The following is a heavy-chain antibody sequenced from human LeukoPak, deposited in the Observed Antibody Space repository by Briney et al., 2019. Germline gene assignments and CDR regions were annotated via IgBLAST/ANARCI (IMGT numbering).Heavy chain of an antibody. Sequence: ASVKVSCKASGYTFTGYYMHWVRQPPGQGLERMGWINPNSGGTNYAQKFQGRVTMTRATSISTAYMELSRLRSDDTAVYYCARDAGYSYGTFYYYYYMDVWGKGTTVTISS. D-gene: IGHD5-18*01. CDR1: GYTFTGYY. V-gene: IGHV1-2*02. CDR3: ARDAGYSYGTFYYYYYMDV. CDR2: INPNSGGT. J-gene: IGHJ6*03.